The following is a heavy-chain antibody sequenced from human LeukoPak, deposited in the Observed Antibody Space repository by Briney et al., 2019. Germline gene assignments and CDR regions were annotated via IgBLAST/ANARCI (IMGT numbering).Heavy chain of an antibody. V-gene: IGHV4-59*01. CDR2: IYYIGST. D-gene: IGHD3-3*01. CDR3: ARVGVGPLSYYFDY. CDR1: GGSINSYY. J-gene: IGHJ4*02. Sequence: SETLSLTCTVSGGSINSYYWSWIRQPPGKGLEWIGYIYYIGSTKYNPSLKSRVTISADTSKNQFSLKLNSVTAADTAVYYCARVGVGPLSYYFDYWGQGTLVTVSS.